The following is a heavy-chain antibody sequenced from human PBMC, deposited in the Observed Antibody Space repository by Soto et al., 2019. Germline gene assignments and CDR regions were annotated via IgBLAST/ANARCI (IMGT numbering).Heavy chain of an antibody. CDR1: GFTVSSNY. Sequence: GGSLRLSCAASGFTVSSNYMSWVRQAPGKGLEWVSVIYSGGSTYYADSVKGRFTISRDNSKNTLYLQMNSLRAEDTAVYYCASQYSSSSVRWGSFDYWGQGTLVTVSS. CDR2: IYSGGST. V-gene: IGHV3-66*04. J-gene: IGHJ4*02. D-gene: IGHD6-6*01. CDR3: ASQYSSSSVRWGSFDY.